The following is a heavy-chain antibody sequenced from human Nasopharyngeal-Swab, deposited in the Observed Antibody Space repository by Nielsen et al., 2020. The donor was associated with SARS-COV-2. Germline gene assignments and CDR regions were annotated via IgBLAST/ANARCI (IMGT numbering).Heavy chain of an antibody. Sequence: ASVKVSCKASGYTFTGYYMHWVRQVPGQRLEWMGRINPNSGGTNYAQKFQGRVTMTRDTSISTAYMELSRLRSDDTAVYYCARDPTSVAGTGDYYYGMDVWGQGTTATVSS. D-gene: IGHD6-19*01. CDR1: GYTFTGYY. CDR3: ARDPTSVAGTGDYYYGMDV. CDR2: INPNSGGT. J-gene: IGHJ6*02. V-gene: IGHV1-2*06.